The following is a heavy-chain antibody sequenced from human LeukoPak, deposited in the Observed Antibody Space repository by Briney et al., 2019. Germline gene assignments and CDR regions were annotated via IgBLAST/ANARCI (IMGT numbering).Heavy chain of an antibody. V-gene: IGHV3-66*02. CDR2: IYSGGTT. CDR1: GFTVSSNY. D-gene: IGHD2-8*01. J-gene: IGHJ5*02. CDR3: ARRENGFNWFDP. Sequence: GGSLRLSRVASGFTVSSNYMSWVRQAPGKGLEWVSVIYSGGTTYYADSVKGRFTISRDNSKNTLYLQMNSLRTEDTAVYYCARRENGFNWFDPWGQGTLVTVSS.